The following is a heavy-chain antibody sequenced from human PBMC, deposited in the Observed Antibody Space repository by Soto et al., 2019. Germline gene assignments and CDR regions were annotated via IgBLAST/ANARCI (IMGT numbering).Heavy chain of an antibody. J-gene: IGHJ6*03. CDR1: GGSFSGYY. V-gene: IGHV4-34*01. CDR3: ASSDYGDYYYYVDV. D-gene: IGHD4-17*01. CDR2: INHSGST. Sequence: SETLSLTCAVYGGSFSGYYWSWIRQPPGKGLEWIGEINHSGSTNYNPSLKSRVTISVDTSKNQFSLKLSSVTAADTAVYYCASSDYGDYYYYVDVWGKGTTVTVSS.